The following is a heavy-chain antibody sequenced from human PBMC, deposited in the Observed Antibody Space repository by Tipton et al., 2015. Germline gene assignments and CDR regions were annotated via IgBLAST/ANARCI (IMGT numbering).Heavy chain of an antibody. V-gene: IGHV4-39*07. CDR2: ISYSGSA. J-gene: IGHJ5*02. CDR1: GGSISTSTYC. D-gene: IGHD2-2*01. CDR3: ASLYCSSTNCHSWFDP. Sequence: TLSLTCTVSGGSISTSTYCWGWIRQPPEKGLEWIGAISYSGSAYYNPSLRSRVTISLDTSKNQFSLRLTSVTAADTAVYYCASLYCSSTNCHSWFDPWGQGTLVTVSS.